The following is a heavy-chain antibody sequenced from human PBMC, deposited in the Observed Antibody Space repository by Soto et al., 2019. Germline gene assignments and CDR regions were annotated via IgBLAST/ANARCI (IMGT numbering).Heavy chain of an antibody. J-gene: IGHJ6*02. V-gene: IGHV3-30-3*01. CDR3: ARDPVNYYGSWTYGMDV. CDR2: IGYDGSNK. Sequence: QVQLVESGGGVVQPGRSLRLSCAASGLTLSRFAMHWVRQAPGKGLEWVAVIGYDGSNKDYADSVKGRFTISRDNSNNRLYLQMSSLRREDTAVYYFARDPVNYYGSWTYGMDVWGQGTTVTVSS. CDR1: GLTLSRFA. D-gene: IGHD3-10*01.